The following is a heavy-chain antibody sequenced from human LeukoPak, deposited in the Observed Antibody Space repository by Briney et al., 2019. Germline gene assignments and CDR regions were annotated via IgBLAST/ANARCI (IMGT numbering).Heavy chain of an antibody. CDR2: ISYDGSNK. Sequence: GRSLRLSCAASGFTFSSYAMHWVRQAPGKGLEWVAVISYDGSNKYYADSVKGRFTISRDNSKNTLYLQMNSLRAEDTAVYYCAREWELLFGYFDYWGQGTLVTVSS. J-gene: IGHJ4*02. D-gene: IGHD1-26*01. CDR3: AREWELLFGYFDY. V-gene: IGHV3-30*04. CDR1: GFTFSSYA.